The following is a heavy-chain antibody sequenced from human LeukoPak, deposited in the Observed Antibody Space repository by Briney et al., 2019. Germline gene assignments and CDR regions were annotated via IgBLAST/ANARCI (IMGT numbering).Heavy chain of an antibody. CDR2: ISSSSSYI. V-gene: IGHV3-21*01. D-gene: IGHD1-1*01. Sequence: GGSLRLSCAASGFTLSSYSMSWVRQAPGKGLEWVSSISSSSSYIYYADSVKGRFTISRDNAKNSLYLQMNSLRAEDTAVYYCARDLPTRLHYWGQGTLVTVSS. J-gene: IGHJ4*02. CDR3: ARDLPTRLHY. CDR1: GFTLSSYS.